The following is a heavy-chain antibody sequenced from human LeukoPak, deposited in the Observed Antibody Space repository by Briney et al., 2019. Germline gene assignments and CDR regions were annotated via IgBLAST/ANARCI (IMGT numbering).Heavy chain of an antibody. J-gene: IGHJ4*02. CDR1: GFTFSNYA. CDR2: ISGSGGNT. Sequence: PGGSLRLSCAASGFTFSNYAMSWVRQAPGKWLEWVSAISGSGGNTYYADSVKGRFTVSRDNSKNTLYVQMKSLRAEDTAVYYCAKDFVVVPGNVNYFDYWGQGTLVTVSS. V-gene: IGHV3-23*01. CDR3: AKDFVVVPGNVNYFDY. D-gene: IGHD2-21*02.